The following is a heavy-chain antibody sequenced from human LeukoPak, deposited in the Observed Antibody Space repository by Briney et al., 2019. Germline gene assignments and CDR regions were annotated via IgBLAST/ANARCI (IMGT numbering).Heavy chain of an antibody. CDR2: IYYSGST. CDR3: ARDGYYGSGSYQ. Sequence: SETLSLTCTVSGGSISSGGYSWSWIRQHPGKGLEWIGYIYYSGSTYYNPSLKSRVTISVDTSKNQFSLKLSSVTAADTAVYYCARDGYYGSGSYQWGQGTLVTVSS. J-gene: IGHJ4*02. D-gene: IGHD3-10*01. CDR1: GGSISSGGYS. V-gene: IGHV4-31*03.